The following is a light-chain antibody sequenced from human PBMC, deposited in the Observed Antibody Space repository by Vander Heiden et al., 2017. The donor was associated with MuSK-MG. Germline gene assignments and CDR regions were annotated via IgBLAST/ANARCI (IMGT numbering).Light chain of an antibody. J-gene: IGKJ5*01. V-gene: IGKV3-11*01. CDR2: DAS. CDR3: QQRSNWPLFT. Sequence: EIVLTQSPATLSLSPGERATLSCRASQSVSSYLAWYQQKPGQAPRLLIYDASNRATGIPARFSGSGYGTDFTLTISSLEPEDFAVYYCQQRSNWPLFTFGQGTLMEIK. CDR1: QSVSSY.